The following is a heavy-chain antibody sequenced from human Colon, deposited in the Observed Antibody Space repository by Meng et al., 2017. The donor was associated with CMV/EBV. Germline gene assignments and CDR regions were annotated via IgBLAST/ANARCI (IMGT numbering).Heavy chain of an antibody. Sequence: GESLKISCAASGFSFSDSYMSWVRQAPGKGLEWLSSITGSGRKVFYGDSMNGRITISRDNANNSLYLDMNSLTAEDTAVYYCARLVDDRPGWFDPWGQGTLVTVSS. J-gene: IGHJ5*02. CDR2: ITGSGRKV. V-gene: IGHV3-11*01. CDR3: ARLVDDRPGWFDP. CDR1: GFSFSDSY.